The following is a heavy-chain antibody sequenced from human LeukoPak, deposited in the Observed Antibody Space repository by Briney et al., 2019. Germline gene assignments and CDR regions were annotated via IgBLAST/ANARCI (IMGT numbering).Heavy chain of an antibody. V-gene: IGHV4-59*01. J-gene: IGHJ4*02. CDR1: AGSIRSYY. D-gene: IGHD6-13*01. CDR3: ARGPSSSWCLVEY. CDR2: VHYSGTT. Sequence: SETLSLTCTVSAGSIRSYYWSSIRQPPGKGLEWIGYVHYSGTTNYSPSFKSRVTMSVDTSKNQFSLKVISVTAADAGVYYCARGPSSSWCLVEYWGQGTLVTVSS.